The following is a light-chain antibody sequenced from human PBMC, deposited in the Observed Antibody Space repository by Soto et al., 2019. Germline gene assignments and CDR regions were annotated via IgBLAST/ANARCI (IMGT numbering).Light chain of an antibody. CDR2: GAS. J-gene: IGKJ1*01. CDR1: QSISDT. Sequence: EILMTQSPATLSVSPGGRATLSCGASQSISDTLAWYQQKPGQAPRLLIYGASTRATGFPARFSGSGSGTDFTLTISRLEPEDFAVYYCHQYVSSWTFGQGTKVDI. V-gene: IGKV3-15*01. CDR3: HQYVSSWT.